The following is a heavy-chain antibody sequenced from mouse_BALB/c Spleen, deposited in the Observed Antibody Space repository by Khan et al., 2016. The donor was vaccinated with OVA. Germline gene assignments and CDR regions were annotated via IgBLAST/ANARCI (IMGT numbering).Heavy chain of an antibody. Sequence: VQLQQSGPELVKPGASVKMSCKASGYTFTSYDMHWVKQKPGQGLEWIGYINPYNDYTKFNEKFKGKATLTSDKSSSTAYMELSSLTSEDSAVFYCTRGVLGLKTWLAYWGQGTLVTVSA. V-gene: IGHV1S136*01. J-gene: IGHJ3*01. D-gene: IGHD3-1*01. CDR1: GYTFTSYD. CDR2: INPYNDYT. CDR3: TRGVLGLKTWLAY.